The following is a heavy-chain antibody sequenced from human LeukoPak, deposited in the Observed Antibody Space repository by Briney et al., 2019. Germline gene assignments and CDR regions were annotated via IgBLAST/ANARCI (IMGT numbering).Heavy chain of an antibody. CDR2: ISAYNGNT. D-gene: IGHD4-11*01. CDR3: ARLYHDYSNYETSSYYFDY. CDR1: GYTFTSYG. J-gene: IGHJ4*02. Sequence: ASVKVSCKASGYTFTSYGISWVRQAPGQGLEWMGWISAYNGNTNYAQKLQGRVTMTTDTSTSTAYMELRSLRSDDTAVYYCARLYHDYSNYETSSYYFDYWGQGTLVTVSS. V-gene: IGHV1-18*01.